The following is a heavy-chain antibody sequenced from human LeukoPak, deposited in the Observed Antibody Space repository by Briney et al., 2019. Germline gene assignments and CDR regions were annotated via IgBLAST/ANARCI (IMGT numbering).Heavy chain of an antibody. Sequence: PGGSLRLSCAVSGFPFSNSWMYWVRQAPVKGLEGVANINKDGGGISYVDSVKGRFIISRDNARNSLYLQMNSLRVEDTAVYFCAGGNSMDVWGKGTAVTVSS. J-gene: IGHJ6*04. D-gene: IGHD1/OR15-1a*01. V-gene: IGHV3-7*03. CDR1: GFPFSNSW. CDR3: AGGNSMDV. CDR2: INKDGGGI.